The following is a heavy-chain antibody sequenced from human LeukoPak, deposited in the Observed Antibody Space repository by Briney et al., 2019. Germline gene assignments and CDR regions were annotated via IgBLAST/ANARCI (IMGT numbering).Heavy chain of an antibody. CDR3: ANSKSPTRHFDY. CDR2: ISGSGATT. CDR1: GFTFSSYA. D-gene: IGHD2-15*01. Sequence: PGGSLGLSCAASGFTFSSYAMSWVRQAPGKALEWVSGISGSGATTSYTDSVKGRFTISRDNSKNTLFLQMNSLRAEDTAVYYCANSKSPTRHFDYWGQGTLVTVSS. V-gene: IGHV3-23*01. J-gene: IGHJ4*02.